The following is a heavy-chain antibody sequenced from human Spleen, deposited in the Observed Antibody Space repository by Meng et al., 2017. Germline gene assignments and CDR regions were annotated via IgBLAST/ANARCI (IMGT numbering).Heavy chain of an antibody. V-gene: IGHV3-73*01. CDR1: GFTFSGSA. D-gene: IGHD3-3*01. J-gene: IGHJ6*02. Sequence: GGSLRLSCAASGFTFSGSAMHWVRQASGKGLEWVGRIRSKANSYATAYAASVKGRFTISRDDSKNTAYLQMNSLKTEDTAVYYCTRARYDFWSGYYYYYGMDVWGQGTMVTVSS. CDR3: TRARYDFWSGYYYYYGMDV. CDR2: IRSKANSYAT.